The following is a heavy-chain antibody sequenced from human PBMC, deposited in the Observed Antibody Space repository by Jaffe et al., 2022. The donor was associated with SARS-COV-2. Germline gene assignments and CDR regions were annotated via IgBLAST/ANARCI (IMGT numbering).Heavy chain of an antibody. CDR2: ISYDGSNK. CDR3: AKDLSLWGWELGAPHAFDI. CDR1: GFTFSSYG. Sequence: QVQLVESGGGVVQPGRSLRLSCAASGFTFSSYGMHWVRQAPGKGLEWVAVISYDGSNKYYADSVKGRFTISRDNSKNTLYLQMNSLRAEDTAVYYCAKDLSLWGWELGAPHAFDIWGQGTMVTVSS. D-gene: IGHD1-26*01. J-gene: IGHJ3*02. V-gene: IGHV3-30*18.